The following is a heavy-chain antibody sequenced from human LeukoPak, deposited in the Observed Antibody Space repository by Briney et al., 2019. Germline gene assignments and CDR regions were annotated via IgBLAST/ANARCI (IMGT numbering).Heavy chain of an antibody. CDR2: ISYDGSNK. CDR1: GFTFSSYA. V-gene: IGHV3-30*01. CDR3: ARSTRPTTCFDY. D-gene: IGHD4-17*01. Sequence: PGGSLRLYCAASGFTFSSYAMHWVRQAPGKGLEWVAVISYDGSNKYYADSVKGRFTISRDNSKNTLYLQMNSLRAEDTAVYYCARSTRPTTCFDYWGQGTLVTVSS. J-gene: IGHJ4*02.